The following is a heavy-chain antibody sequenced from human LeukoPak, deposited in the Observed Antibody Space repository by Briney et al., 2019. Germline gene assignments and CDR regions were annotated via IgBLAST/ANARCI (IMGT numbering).Heavy chain of an antibody. D-gene: IGHD6-19*01. Sequence: ASVTVALKASVSTFTLYSCNWVRLAPAQGMEWVGWINTNTGNPTYAPGFTGRFVFCLDTSVSTAYLQISSLKAEDSAIYYCVRDSSAWYVGYWGQGTLVTVSS. CDR2: INTNTGNP. CDR1: VSTFTLYS. J-gene: IGHJ4*02. V-gene: IGHV7-4-1*02. CDR3: VRDSSAWYVGY.